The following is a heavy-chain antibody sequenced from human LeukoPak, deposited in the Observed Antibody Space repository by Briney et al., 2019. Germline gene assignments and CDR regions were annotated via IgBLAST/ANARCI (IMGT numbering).Heavy chain of an antibody. J-gene: IGHJ4*02. CDR1: GGSISSYY. Sequence: PSETLSLTCTVPGGSISSYYWSWIRQPPGKGLEWIGYIYYSGSTKYNPSLKSRVTISVDTSKNQFSLKLSSVTAADTAVYYCARGELRSHFDYWGQGTLVTVSS. CDR3: ARGELRSHFDY. D-gene: IGHD1-26*01. CDR2: IYYSGST. V-gene: IGHV4-59*01.